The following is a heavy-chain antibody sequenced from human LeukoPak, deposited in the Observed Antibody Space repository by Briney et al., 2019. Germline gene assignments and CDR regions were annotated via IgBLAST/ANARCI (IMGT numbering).Heavy chain of an antibody. CDR3: AAASAFSSSWRS. V-gene: IGHV3-48*01. D-gene: IGHD6-13*01. CDR2: ITACDTTK. Sequence: PGGSLRLSCAASGLTFSSYNMNWVRQAPEKGPEWVAYITACDTTKYYADSVKGRFTLSRDNAKKSLFLQMNSLRAEDTAVYYCAAASAFSSSWRSWGQGTVVSVSS. J-gene: IGHJ5*02. CDR1: GLTFSSYN.